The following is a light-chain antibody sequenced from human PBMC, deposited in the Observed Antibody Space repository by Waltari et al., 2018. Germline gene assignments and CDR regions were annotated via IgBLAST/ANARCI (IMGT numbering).Light chain of an antibody. V-gene: IGLV2-14*01. CDR2: DVS. Sequence: QSALTQPASVSGSPGQSITISCTGTSSDVGFYNYVSWYQQHPGKAPKLIIYDVSERPSGVSVLFSGSNSGNTASLTISGLQAEDEADYYCNSYTGSSSWVFGGGTKLTVL. J-gene: IGLJ3*02. CDR1: SSDVGFYNY. CDR3: NSYTGSSSWV.